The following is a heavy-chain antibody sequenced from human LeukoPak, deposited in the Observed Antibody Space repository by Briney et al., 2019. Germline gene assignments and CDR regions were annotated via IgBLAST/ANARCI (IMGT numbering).Heavy chain of an antibody. J-gene: IGHJ6*02. CDR2: INAGNGNT. Sequence: ASVKVSCKASGYIFSTYALHWVRQAPGQRLEWMGWINAGNGNTKYSQKFQGRVTITRDTSASTAYMELSSLRSEDTAVYYCARDRIVGRPLNYDFWSGSYYYGMDVWGQGTTVTVSS. D-gene: IGHD3-3*01. V-gene: IGHV1-3*01. CDR1: GYIFSTYA. CDR3: ARDRIVGRPLNYDFWSGSYYYGMDV.